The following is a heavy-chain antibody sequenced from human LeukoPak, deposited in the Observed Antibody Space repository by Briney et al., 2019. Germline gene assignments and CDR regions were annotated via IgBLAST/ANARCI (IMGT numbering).Heavy chain of an antibody. CDR3: ARDGGGYCSSTSCYTGENVWFDP. Sequence: SETLSLTCTVSGGSISNYYWSWIRQPAGKGLEWIGRIYTSGSTNYNPSLKSRVTMSVDTSKNQFSLKLSSVTAADTAVYYCARDGGGYCSSTSCYTGENVWFDPWGQGTLVTVSS. V-gene: IGHV4-4*07. J-gene: IGHJ5*02. CDR1: GGSISNYY. D-gene: IGHD2-2*02. CDR2: IYTSGST.